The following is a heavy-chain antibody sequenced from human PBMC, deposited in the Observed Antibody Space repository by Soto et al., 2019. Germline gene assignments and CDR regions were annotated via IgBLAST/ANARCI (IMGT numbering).Heavy chain of an antibody. CDR1: GGSSSSYY. D-gene: IGHD3-16*01. J-gene: IGHJ4*02. Sequence: SETLSLTCTVSGGSSSSYYWSWIRQPPGKGLEWIGYIYYSGSTNYNPSLKSRVTISVDTSKNQFSLKLSSVTAADTAVYYCAKALIRLGERPTANPFDYWGQGTLVTVSS. V-gene: IGHV4-59*01. CDR3: AKALIRLGERPTANPFDY. CDR2: IYYSGST.